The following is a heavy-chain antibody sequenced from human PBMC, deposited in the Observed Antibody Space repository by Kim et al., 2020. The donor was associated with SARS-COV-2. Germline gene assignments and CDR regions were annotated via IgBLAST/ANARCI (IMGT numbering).Heavy chain of an antibody. CDR1: GYTFTSYG. CDR3: ARARKYYGGNPRALNWFDP. V-gene: IGHV1-18*01. J-gene: IGHJ5*02. CDR2: ISAYNGNT. Sequence: ASVKVSCKASGYTFTSYGISWVRQAPGQGLEWMGWISAYNGNTNYAQKLQGRVTMTTDTSTSTAYMELRSLRSDDTAVYYCARARKYYGGNPRALNWFDPWGQGTLVTVSS. D-gene: IGHD4-17*01.